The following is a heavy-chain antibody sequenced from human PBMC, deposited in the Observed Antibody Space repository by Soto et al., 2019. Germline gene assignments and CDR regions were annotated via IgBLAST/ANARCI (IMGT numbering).Heavy chain of an antibody. CDR1: GGSISSSSYY. V-gene: IGHV4-39*01. CDR3: ARQTSTGYDFWSGYRGWVDY. Sequence: SETLSPTCTVSGGSISSSSYYWGWIRQPPGKGLEWIGSIYYSGSTYYNPSLKSRVTISVDTSKNQFSLKLSSVTAADTAVYYCARQTSTGYDFWSGYRGWVDYWGQGTLVTVSS. D-gene: IGHD3-3*01. CDR2: IYYSGST. J-gene: IGHJ4*02.